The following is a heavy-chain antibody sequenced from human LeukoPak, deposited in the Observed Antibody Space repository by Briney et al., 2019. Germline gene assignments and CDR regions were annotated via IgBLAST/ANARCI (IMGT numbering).Heavy chain of an antibody. D-gene: IGHD5-18*01. V-gene: IGHV1-18*01. CDR3: VRDLGVDTSMIFFDY. J-gene: IGHJ4*02. Sequence: ASVKVSCKASGYTFTDFGDSWVRQAPGQGLEWMGWISAYNGNTNYVQKFQGRVTMTTDISTSTAYMELRSLRSDDTAVFYCVRDLGVDTSMIFFDYWGQGTRVTVSS. CDR1: GYTFTDFG. CDR2: ISAYNGNT.